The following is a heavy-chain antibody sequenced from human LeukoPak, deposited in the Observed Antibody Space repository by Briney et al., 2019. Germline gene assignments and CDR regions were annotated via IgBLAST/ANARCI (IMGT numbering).Heavy chain of an antibody. CDR1: GGSISSYY. Sequence: SETLSLTCTVSGGSISSYYWSWIRQPPGKGLEWIGYIYYSGSTNYNPPLKSRVTISVDTSKNQFSLKLSSVTAADTAVYYCARAQRFGSYSDYWGQGTLVTVSS. D-gene: IGHD1-26*01. CDR3: ARAQRFGSYSDY. V-gene: IGHV4-59*01. J-gene: IGHJ4*02. CDR2: IYYSGST.